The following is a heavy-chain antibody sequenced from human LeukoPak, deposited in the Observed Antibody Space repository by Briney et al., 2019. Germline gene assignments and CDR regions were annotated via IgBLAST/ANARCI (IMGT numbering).Heavy chain of an antibody. CDR1: GFTFSSYW. J-gene: IGHJ5*02. V-gene: IGHV3-7*03. CDR3: ARDYTGYFP. D-gene: IGHD3-9*01. CDR2: IKTDGSEK. Sequence: GGSLRLSCEASGFTFSSYWMGWVRQAPGKGLEWVANIKTDGSEKYYVDSVKGRFTISRDNAKNSLYLQMNSLRAEDTAVYYCARDYTGYFPWGQGTLVIVSS.